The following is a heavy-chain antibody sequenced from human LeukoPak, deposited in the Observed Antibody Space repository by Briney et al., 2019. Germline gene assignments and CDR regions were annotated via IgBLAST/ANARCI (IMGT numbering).Heavy chain of an antibody. V-gene: IGHV3-74*01. D-gene: IGHD3-10*01. CDR1: GFTFSSYW. Sequence: GGSLRLSCAASGFTFSSYWMHWVRHAPGKGRVWVSRINSDGSSTSYADSVKGRFTISRDNAKNTLYLQMNSLRAEDTAVYYCASAIGPGSPFDYWGQGTLVTVSS. CDR2: INSDGSST. CDR3: ASAIGPGSPFDY. J-gene: IGHJ4*02.